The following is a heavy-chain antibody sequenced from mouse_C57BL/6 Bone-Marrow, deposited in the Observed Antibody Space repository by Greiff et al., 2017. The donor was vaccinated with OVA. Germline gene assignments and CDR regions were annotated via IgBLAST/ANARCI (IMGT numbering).Heavy chain of an antibody. Sequence: EVMLVESGGGLVQPGGSLKLSCAASGFTFSDYYMYWVRQTPEKRLEWVAYISNGGGSTYYPDTVKGRFTISRDNAKNTLYLQMSRLKSEDTAMYYCASPITTRSYAMDYWGQGTSVTVSS. CDR2: ISNGGGST. J-gene: IGHJ4*01. D-gene: IGHD2-4*01. CDR1: GFTFSDYY. CDR3: ASPITTRSYAMDY. V-gene: IGHV5-12*01.